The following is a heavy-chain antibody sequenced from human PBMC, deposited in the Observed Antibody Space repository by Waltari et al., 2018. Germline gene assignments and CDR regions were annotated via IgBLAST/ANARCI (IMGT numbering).Heavy chain of an antibody. CDR3: ARKAGSGYPYGPFYYDN. J-gene: IGHJ4*02. CDR1: GFRFGDYW. Sequence: EVHLAESGGGVVQPGGSLRLSCTGSGFRFGDYWMHWVRQAQGKGLEWVSGINGDGGYISDGESVKGRFTISRDNAKNTVFLQLNSRRADDTAVYFCARKAGSGYPYGPFYYDNWGQGTLVTVSS. CDR2: INGDGGYI. V-gene: IGHV3-74*01. D-gene: IGHD5-12*01.